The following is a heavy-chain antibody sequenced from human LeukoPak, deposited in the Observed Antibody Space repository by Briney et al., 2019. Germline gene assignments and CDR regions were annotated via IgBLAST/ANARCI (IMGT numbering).Heavy chain of an antibody. J-gene: IGHJ4*02. CDR1: GFTVSSNY. Sequence: PGGSLRLSCAASGFTVSSNYMSWVRQAPGKGLEWVSVIYSGGSAYYADSVEGRFTISRDNSKNTLYLQMNSLRAEDTAVYYCARDEGYDSSGYYYYFDYWGQGTLVTVSS. V-gene: IGHV3-53*01. CDR3: ARDEGYDSSGYYYYFDY. CDR2: IYSGGSA. D-gene: IGHD3-22*01.